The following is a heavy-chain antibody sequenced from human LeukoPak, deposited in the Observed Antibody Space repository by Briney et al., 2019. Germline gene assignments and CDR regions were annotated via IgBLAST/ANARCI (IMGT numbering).Heavy chain of an antibody. CDR3: ASSPDGYTHHHFDY. CDR1: GFTFSSYA. J-gene: IGHJ4*02. V-gene: IGHV3-23*01. CDR2: ISGSGGST. D-gene: IGHD5-24*01. Sequence: PGGSLRLSCAASGFTFSSYAMSWVRQAPGKGLEWVSAISGSGGSTYYADSVKGRFTISRDNSKNTLYLQMNSLRAEDTAVYYCASSPDGYTHHHFDYWGQGTLVTVSS.